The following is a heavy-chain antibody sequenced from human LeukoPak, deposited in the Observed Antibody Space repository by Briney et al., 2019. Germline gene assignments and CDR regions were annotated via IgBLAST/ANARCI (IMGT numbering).Heavy chain of an antibody. CDR1: GGSFSGYY. D-gene: IGHD3-22*01. J-gene: IGHJ6*04. CDR2: INHSGST. CDR3: ASCPRTYYYDSSGYLPDV. V-gene: IGHV4-34*01. Sequence: NPSEILSLTCAVYGGSFSGYYWSWIRQPPGKGLEWIGEINHSGSTNYNPSLKSRVTISVDTSKNQFSLKLSSVTAADTAVYYCASCPRTYYYDSSGYLPDVWGKGTTVTVSS.